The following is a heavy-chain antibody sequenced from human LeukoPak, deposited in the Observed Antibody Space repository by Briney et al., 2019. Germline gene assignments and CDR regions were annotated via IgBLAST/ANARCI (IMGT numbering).Heavy chain of an antibody. V-gene: IGHV3-15*01. Sequence: GGSLRLSCAASGFTFSNAWMSWVRQAPGKGLEWVGRIKSKTDGGTTDYAAPVKGRFTISRDDSKNTLCLQMNSLKTEDTAVYYCTRDRYCSTTSCLGGSDYWGQGTLVTVSS. CDR1: GFTFSNAW. J-gene: IGHJ4*02. D-gene: IGHD2-2*01. CDR2: IKSKTDGGTT. CDR3: TRDRYCSTTSCLGGSDY.